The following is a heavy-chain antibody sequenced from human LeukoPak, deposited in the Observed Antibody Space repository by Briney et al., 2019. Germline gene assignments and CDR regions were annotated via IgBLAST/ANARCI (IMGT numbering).Heavy chain of an antibody. Sequence: GRSLRLSCAASGFTFSSYGMHWVRQALGKGLXXXXXXXXDGSNKYYADSVKGRFTISRDNSKNTLYLQMNSLRAEDTAVYYCAKGDSSSWYTYYYYGMDVWGKGTTVTVSS. V-gene: IGHV3-30*18. CDR1: GFTFSSYG. J-gene: IGHJ6*04. D-gene: IGHD6-13*01. CDR3: AKGDSSSWYTYYYYGMDV. CDR2: XXXDGSNK.